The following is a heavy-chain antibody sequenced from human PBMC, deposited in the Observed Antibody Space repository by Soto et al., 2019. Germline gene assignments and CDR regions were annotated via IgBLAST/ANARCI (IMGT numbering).Heavy chain of an antibody. CDR1: GFTFSSYS. V-gene: IGHV3-23*01. CDR3: AKKVNSGSGSQYFDY. J-gene: IGHJ4*02. CDR2: FRAGGDDGTT. D-gene: IGHD3-10*01. Sequence: GGSLRLSCLASGFTFSSYSMSWVRQAPWKGLEWVSGFRAGGDDGTTYYADSVKGRFTISRDNSKNTLFLQMNSLRAEDTAIYYCAKKVNSGSGSQYFDYFGQGTLVSVSS.